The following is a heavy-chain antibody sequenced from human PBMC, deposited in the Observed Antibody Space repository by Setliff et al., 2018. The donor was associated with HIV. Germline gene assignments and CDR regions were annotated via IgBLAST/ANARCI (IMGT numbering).Heavy chain of an antibody. CDR3: ARTFNSGYLSYAFDI. CDR2: NYYSGNT. Sequence: PSETLSLTCSVSGGSISNYYWSWIRQPPGKGLEWIGYNYYSGNTNYSPSLKSRVTISVDTSKNQFSLKLSSVTAADTAVYYCARTFNSGYLSYAFDIWGQGTMVTVSS. V-gene: IGHV4-59*01. J-gene: IGHJ3*02. D-gene: IGHD3-22*01. CDR1: GGSISNYY.